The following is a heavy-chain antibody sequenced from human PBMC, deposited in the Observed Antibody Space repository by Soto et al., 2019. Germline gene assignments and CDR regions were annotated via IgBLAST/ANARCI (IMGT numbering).Heavy chain of an antibody. CDR2: ISYDGSNK. D-gene: IGHD1-26*01. J-gene: IGHJ3*02. CDR1: GFTFSSYG. Sequence: GGSLRLSCAASGFTFSSYGMHWVRQAPGKGLEWVAVISYDGSNKYYADSVKGRFTISRDNSKNTLYLQMNSLRAEDTAVYYCAILGSYDASMAAFDIWGQGTMVTVSS. V-gene: IGHV3-30*03. CDR3: AILGSYDASMAAFDI.